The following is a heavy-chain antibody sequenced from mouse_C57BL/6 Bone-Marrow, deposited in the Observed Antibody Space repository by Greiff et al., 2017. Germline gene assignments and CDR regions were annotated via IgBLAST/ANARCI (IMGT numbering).Heavy chain of an antibody. CDR2: ISDGGSYT. CDR3: ARDLRQLRLRVFAY. V-gene: IGHV5-4*01. Sequence: EVMLVESGGGLVKPGGSLKLSCAASGFTFSSYAMSWVRQTPEKRLEWVATISDGGSYTYYPDNVKGRFTISRDNAKNNLYLQLSQLKSEDTAMYYWARDLRQLRLRVFAYWGQGTLVTVSA. J-gene: IGHJ3*01. D-gene: IGHD3-2*02. CDR1: GFTFSSYA.